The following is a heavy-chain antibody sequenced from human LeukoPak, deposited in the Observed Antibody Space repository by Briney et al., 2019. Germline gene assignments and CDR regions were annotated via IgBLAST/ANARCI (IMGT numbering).Heavy chain of an antibody. V-gene: IGHV3-43*02. D-gene: IGHD2-8*01. CDR3: AKDRTPMTVMGY. CDR2: ISGDGGST. J-gene: IGHJ4*02. Sequence: PGGSLRLSCAASGFTFDDYAMHWVRQAPGKGLEWVSLISGDGGSTYYADSVKGRFTISRDNSKNSLYLQMNSLRAEDTAVYYCAKDRTPMTVMGYWGQGTLVTVSS. CDR1: GFTFDDYA.